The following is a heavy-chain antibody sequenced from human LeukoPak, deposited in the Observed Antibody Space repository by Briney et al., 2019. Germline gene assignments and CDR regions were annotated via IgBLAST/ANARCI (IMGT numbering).Heavy chain of an antibody. CDR1: GGSVSSGSYY. J-gene: IGHJ4*02. V-gene: IGHV4-61*01. D-gene: IGHD3-22*01. Sequence: SETLSLTCTVSGGSVSSGSYYWSWIRQPPGKGLEWIGYIYYSGSTNYNPSLKSRVTISVDTSKNQFSLKLSSVTAADTAVYYCARYSVDYYDSSGYYSHIDYWGQGTLVTVSS. CDR2: IYYSGST. CDR3: ARYSVDYYDSSGYYSHIDY.